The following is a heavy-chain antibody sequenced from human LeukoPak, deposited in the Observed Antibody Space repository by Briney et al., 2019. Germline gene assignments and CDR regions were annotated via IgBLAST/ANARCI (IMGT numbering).Heavy chain of an antibody. CDR2: NNPNSGGT. CDR1: GYTFTGYY. CDR3: ARESIFGVVIPSYYYGMDV. J-gene: IGHJ6*02. V-gene: IGHV1-2*02. D-gene: IGHD3-3*01. Sequence: ASVKVSCKASGYTFTGYYMHWVRQAPGQGLEWMGWNNPNSGGTNYAQKFQGRVTMTRDTSISTAYMELSRLRSDDTAVYYCARESIFGVVIPSYYYGMDVWGQGTTVTVSS.